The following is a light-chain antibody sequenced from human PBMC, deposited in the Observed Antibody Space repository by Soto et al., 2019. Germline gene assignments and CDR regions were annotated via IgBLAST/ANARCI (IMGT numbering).Light chain of an antibody. J-gene: IGKJ5*01. CDR1: QGISNF. CDR2: AAS. V-gene: IGKV1-27*01. CDR3: QKYSSVIT. Sequence: DIPMTQSPSSLSASVGDRVTITCRASQGISNFVAWYQQKPGKVPKLLISAASTLQSGVPSRFSGSGSGTDFTLPIPSLQPEDVATYYCQKYSSVITFGQGTRLEIK.